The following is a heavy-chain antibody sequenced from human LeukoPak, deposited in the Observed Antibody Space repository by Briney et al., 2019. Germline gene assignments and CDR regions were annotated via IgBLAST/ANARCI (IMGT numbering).Heavy chain of an antibody. Sequence: ALRLSCAASGFTFSSYGMSWVRQDPGKGLEWVAAISGSGDSTYYAEDSVKGRFTISRDNSKNTLYLQMNSLRAEDTAVYYCAKGSGSYGQDLYYWGQGTLVTVSS. V-gene: IGHV3-23*01. CDR3: AKGSGSYGQDLYY. CDR1: GFTFSSYG. J-gene: IGHJ4*02. D-gene: IGHD3-3*01. CDR2: ISGSGDST.